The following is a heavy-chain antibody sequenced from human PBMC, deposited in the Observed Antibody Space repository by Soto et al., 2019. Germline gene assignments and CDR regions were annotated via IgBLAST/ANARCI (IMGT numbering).Heavy chain of an antibody. CDR1: GGSISSYY. V-gene: IGHV4-59*01. Sequence: SETLSLTCTVSGGSISSYYWSWIRQPPGKGLEWIGYIYYSGRTNYNPSLKSRVTISVDTSKNQFSLKLSSVAAADTAVYYCARGYCSSTICYIWDNWFDPWGQGTLVTVSS. CDR2: IYYSGRT. J-gene: IGHJ5*02. CDR3: ARGYCSSTICYIWDNWFDP. D-gene: IGHD2-2*02.